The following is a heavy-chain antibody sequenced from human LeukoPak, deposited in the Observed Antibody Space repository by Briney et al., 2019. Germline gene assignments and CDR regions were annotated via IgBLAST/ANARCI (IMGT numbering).Heavy chain of an antibody. J-gene: IGHJ4*02. CDR3: ARITVTYDY. CDR1: RGPFSSSSYY. CDR2: IYYSGST. Sequence: SETLSLTCTVSRGPFSSSSYYWGWIRQPPGKGLEWIGNIYYSGSTYYNPSLKSRVTISVDTSKNQFSLKLNSVTAADTAVYYCARITVTYDYWGQGALVTVSS. V-gene: IGHV4-39*07. D-gene: IGHD6-19*01.